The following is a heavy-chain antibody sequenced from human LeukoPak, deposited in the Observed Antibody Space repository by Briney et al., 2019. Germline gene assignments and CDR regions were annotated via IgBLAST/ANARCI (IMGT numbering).Heavy chain of an antibody. J-gene: IGHJ6*02. Sequence: GGSLRLSCAASGFTFSSYAMPWVRQAPGKGLEWVAVISYDGSNKYYADSVKGRFTISRDNSKNTLYLQMNSLRAEDTAVYYCARALGYCSGGSCYSAYYYYGMDVWGQGTTVTVSS. CDR3: ARALGYCSGGSCYSAYYYYGMDV. V-gene: IGHV3-30*04. CDR2: ISYDGSNK. D-gene: IGHD2-15*01. CDR1: GFTFSSYA.